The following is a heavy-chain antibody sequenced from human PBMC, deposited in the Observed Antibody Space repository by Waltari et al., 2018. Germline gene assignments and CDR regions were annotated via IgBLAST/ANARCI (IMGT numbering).Heavy chain of an antibody. Sequence: QVQLQESGTGLVKPSETLSLTCAVSGFSISSGYYWGWIRQPPGRGLEWSGSIYHSGSTYYNPSLKSRATISVDTSKNQFSLKLSSVTAADTAVYYCAREGRSIAPAGTRRKDFTFDYWGQGTLVTVSS. D-gene: IGHD6-13*01. CDR1: GFSISSGYY. J-gene: IGHJ4*02. V-gene: IGHV4-38-2*02. CDR2: IYHSGST. CDR3: AREGRSIAPAGTRRKDFTFDY.